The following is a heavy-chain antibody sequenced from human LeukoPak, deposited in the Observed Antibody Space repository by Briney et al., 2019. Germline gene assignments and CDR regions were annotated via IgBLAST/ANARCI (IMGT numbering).Heavy chain of an antibody. J-gene: IGHJ4*02. V-gene: IGHV3-7*01. Sequence: GGSLRLSCVDSGFSFTGNWMRWVRQAPGKGPEWVASIKEDGSEKYYGDSVSGRFTISRDNAKNSLYLQMNSLRAEDTAVYYCAQEGNWGQGTLVTVSS. CDR2: IKEDGSEK. CDR3: AQEGN. CDR1: GFSFTGNW.